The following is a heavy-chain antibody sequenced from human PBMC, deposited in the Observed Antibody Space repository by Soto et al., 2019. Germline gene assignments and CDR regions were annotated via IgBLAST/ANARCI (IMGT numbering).Heavy chain of an antibody. CDR2: ISGSGGNT. CDR3: AKGSGSSGLSDYFAY. CDR1: GFTFSTYA. J-gene: IGHJ4*02. D-gene: IGHD1-26*01. Sequence: GGSLRLSCAASGFTFSTYAMSWVRQAPGKGLEWVSSISGSGGNTYYADSVKGRFTISRDNSKNTLYLQMDSLRAEDTAVYYCAKGSGSSGLSDYFAYWGQGTLVTVSS. V-gene: IGHV3-23*01.